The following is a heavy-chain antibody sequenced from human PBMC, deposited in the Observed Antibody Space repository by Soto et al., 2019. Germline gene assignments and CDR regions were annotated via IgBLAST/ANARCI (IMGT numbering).Heavy chain of an antibody. D-gene: IGHD4-4*01. V-gene: IGHV5-51*01. CDR3: ASSRSNYKKYYYYGMDV. J-gene: IGHJ6*02. CDR2: IYPGDSDT. CDR1: GYSFTSYW. Sequence: EVQLVQSGAEVKKPGESLKISCKGSGYSFTSYWIGWVRQMPGKGLEWMGIIYPGDSDTRYSPSFQGQVTISADKSISTAYLQWSSLKASDTAMYYCASSRSNYKKYYYYGMDVWGQGTTVTVSS.